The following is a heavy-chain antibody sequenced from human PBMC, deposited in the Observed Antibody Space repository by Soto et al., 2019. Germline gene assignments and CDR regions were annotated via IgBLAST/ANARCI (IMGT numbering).Heavy chain of an antibody. CDR2: IYYSGTT. J-gene: IGHJ5*02. V-gene: IGHV4-61*01. CDR1: GGSVSSGSYY. CDR3: ARGCTDGVRRHGQGLDT. D-gene: IGHD2-8*01. Sequence: SETLSLTCTVSGGSVSSGSYYWSWIRQPPGKGLEWIGYIYYSGTTKYNPSLKSRVTISVDTPKNQVSLKLGSVTAAGTAVYYCARGCTDGVRRHGQGLDTWGQETLVPVYS.